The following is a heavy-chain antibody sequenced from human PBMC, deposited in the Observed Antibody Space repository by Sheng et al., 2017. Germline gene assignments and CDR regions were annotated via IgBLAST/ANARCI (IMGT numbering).Heavy chain of an antibody. J-gene: IGHJ6*03. D-gene: IGHD2-8*01. Sequence: EVQLVESGGGLVKPGGSLRLSCAGSGFNFRSYSMNWVRQAPGKGLEWVSTISSHSIYIYYADSVKGRFTISRDNAKNSLYLQMNSLRPEDTAVYYCARDWGHCTNGVCYTYYYYMDVWDQGP. CDR2: ISSHSIYI. CDR3: ARDWGHCTNGVCYTYYYYMDV. CDR1: GFNFRSYS. V-gene: IGHV3-21*01.